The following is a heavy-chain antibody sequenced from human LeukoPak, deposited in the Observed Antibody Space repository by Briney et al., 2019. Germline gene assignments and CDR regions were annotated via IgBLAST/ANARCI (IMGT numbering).Heavy chain of an antibody. CDR1: GYTFTSYG. Sequence: ASVKVSCKASGYTFTSYGVSWVRQAPGQGLEWMGWISAYNGNTNYAQKLQGRVTITTDESTSTAYMELSSLRSEDTAVYYCARGGRNYYYYYMDVWGKGTTVTVSS. V-gene: IGHV1-18*01. D-gene: IGHD3-16*01. J-gene: IGHJ6*03. CDR3: ARGGRNYYYYYMDV. CDR2: ISAYNGNT.